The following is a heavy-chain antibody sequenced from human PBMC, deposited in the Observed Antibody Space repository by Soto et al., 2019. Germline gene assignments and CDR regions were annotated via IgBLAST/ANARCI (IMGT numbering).Heavy chain of an antibody. D-gene: IGHD3-10*01. V-gene: IGHV3-9*01. Sequence: EVQLVESGLGLVQPGRSLRLSCEVSGFTFDDYAMHWFRQSQGKGLEWVSGISWNGGSLDYADSVRGRFTISRDNAKNALYLQMNGLRSEDTALYYCAKDISTYHDSGSQFDFWGQGTLVTVSS. CDR2: ISWNGGSL. CDR1: GFTFDDYA. J-gene: IGHJ4*02. CDR3: AKDISTYHDSGSQFDF.